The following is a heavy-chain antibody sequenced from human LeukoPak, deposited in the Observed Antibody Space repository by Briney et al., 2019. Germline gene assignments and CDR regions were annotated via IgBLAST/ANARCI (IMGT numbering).Heavy chain of an antibody. CDR2: MNPNSGNT. Sequence: GASVKVSCKASGYTFTSYDMNWVRQATGQGLEWLGWMNPNSGNTGYAQNFQGRVTMTMNTSITTAYMELSSLRSEDTAVYYCARALSWTTESYYYMDVRGKGTTVTVSS. CDR3: ARALSWTTESYYYMDV. D-gene: IGHD3/OR15-3a*01. CDR1: GYTFTSYD. J-gene: IGHJ6*03. V-gene: IGHV1-8*01.